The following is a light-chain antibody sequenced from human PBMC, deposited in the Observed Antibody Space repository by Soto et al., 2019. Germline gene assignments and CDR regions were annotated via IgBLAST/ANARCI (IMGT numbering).Light chain of an antibody. Sequence: EIVMTQSPATLSASPGERATLSCRASQSVTNKLAWYQKKPGQAPRLLIYDASTTATAIPARFRGSGSGTECTPTISRLQSDDFAVYYCQQYSDWPPLTFGGGTKVEIK. V-gene: IGKV3-15*01. CDR2: DAS. CDR3: QQYSDWPPLT. J-gene: IGKJ4*01. CDR1: QSVTNK.